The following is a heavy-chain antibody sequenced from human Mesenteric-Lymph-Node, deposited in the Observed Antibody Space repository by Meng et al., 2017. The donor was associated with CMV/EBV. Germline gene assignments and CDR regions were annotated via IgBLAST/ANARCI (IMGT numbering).Heavy chain of an antibody. CDR2: INPSGGTT. CDR3: ARIGTAMPQAVAALDY. CDR1: GDTFTGYY. V-gene: IGHV1-46*01. Sequence: ASVKVSCKASGDTFTGYYVHWVRQAPGQGLEWMGIINPSGGTTTYAQKFQGRVTMTRDTSISTAYMELSRLRSDDTAVYYCARIGTAMPQAVAALDYWGQGTLVTVSS. J-gene: IGHJ4*02. D-gene: IGHD6-19*01.